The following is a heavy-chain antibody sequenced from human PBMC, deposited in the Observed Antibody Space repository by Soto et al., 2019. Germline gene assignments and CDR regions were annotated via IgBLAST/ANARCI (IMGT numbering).Heavy chain of an antibody. D-gene: IGHD4-17*01. Sequence: QEQLVQSGGGVVQPGGSLRLSCVGSGFMFRHFGMHWVRQAPGKALEWVAFISYEGISKYYGDSLKDRFTISRDNSKNTLYLQMNSLRTAETAFYYCARNRGVSDGVPFAPWGQGSLVTVSS. CDR2: ISYEGISK. CDR1: GFMFRHFG. CDR3: ARNRGVSDGVPFAP. J-gene: IGHJ5*02. V-gene: IGHV3-30*03.